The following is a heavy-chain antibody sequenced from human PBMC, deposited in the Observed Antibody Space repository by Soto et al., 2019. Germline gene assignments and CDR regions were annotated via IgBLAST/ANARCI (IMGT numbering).Heavy chain of an antibody. CDR2: ISAYNGNT. J-gene: IGHJ6*03. D-gene: IGHD4-17*01. CDR3: ARVDRDDYGAFLIPPDRENYYYYMDV. Sequence: ASVKGSCKASGYTFTSYGMSWVRQAPGQGLEWMGWISAYNGNTNYAQKLQGRVTMTTDTSTSTAYMELRSLRSDDTAVYYCARVDRDDYGAFLIPPDRENYYYYMDVWGKGTTVTVSS. CDR1: GYTFTSYG. V-gene: IGHV1-18*01.